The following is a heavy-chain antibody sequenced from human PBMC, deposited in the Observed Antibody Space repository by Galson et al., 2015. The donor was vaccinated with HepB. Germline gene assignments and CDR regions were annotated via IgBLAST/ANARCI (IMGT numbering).Heavy chain of an antibody. D-gene: IGHD2-15*01. CDR3: ARDEGCSGGSCYSRAGHYYYMDV. Sequence: SVKVSCKASGGTFSSYAISWVRQAPGQGLEWMGGIIPIFGTANYAQKFQGRVTITADESTSTAYMELSSLRSEDTAVYYCARDEGCSGGSCYSRAGHYYYMDVWGKGTTVTVSS. V-gene: IGHV1-69*13. CDR1: GGTFSSYA. J-gene: IGHJ6*03. CDR2: IIPIFGTA.